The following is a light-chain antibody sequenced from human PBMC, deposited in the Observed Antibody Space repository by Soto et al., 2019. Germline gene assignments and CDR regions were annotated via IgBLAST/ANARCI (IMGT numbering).Light chain of an antibody. CDR2: DVS. V-gene: IGLV2-11*01. CDR1: SSDVGGYNY. J-gene: IGLJ3*02. Sequence: QLVLTQPRSVSGSPGQSVTISCTGTSSDVGGYNYVSWYQQHPGKAPKLMIYDVSKRPSGVPDRFSGSKSGNTASLTISGLQAEDEADYYCCSYAGSHWVFGGGTKLTVL. CDR3: CSYAGSHWV.